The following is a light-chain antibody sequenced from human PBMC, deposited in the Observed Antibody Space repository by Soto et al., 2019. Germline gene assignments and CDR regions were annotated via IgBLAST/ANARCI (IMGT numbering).Light chain of an antibody. CDR1: QSVSSN. J-gene: IGKJ3*01. CDR2: GAS. V-gene: IGKV3-15*01. CDR3: QQYNNWPFP. Sequence: EIVMTQSPATLSVSPGERATLSCRASQSVSSNLAWYQQKPGQAPRLLIYGASTRATGIPARFSGSGSGTEFTLTISSLQSEDFAVYYCQQYNNWPFPFGPGTKVAIK.